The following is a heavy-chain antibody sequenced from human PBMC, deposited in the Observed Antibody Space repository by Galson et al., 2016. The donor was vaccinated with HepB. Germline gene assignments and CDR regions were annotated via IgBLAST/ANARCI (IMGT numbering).Heavy chain of an antibody. CDR1: GDSVSNNSAA. D-gene: IGHD3-10*01. CDR3: AREADMGRESTTYDVFDI. J-gene: IGHJ3*02. Sequence: CAISGDSVSNNSAAWNWIRQSPSRGLEWLGRTYYRSKWFDDYAVPVMGRITINPDTSKNQVSLQLNSVTPEDTAMYFCAREADMGRESTTYDVFDIWGRGTMVTVSS. V-gene: IGHV6-1*01. CDR2: TYYRSKWFD.